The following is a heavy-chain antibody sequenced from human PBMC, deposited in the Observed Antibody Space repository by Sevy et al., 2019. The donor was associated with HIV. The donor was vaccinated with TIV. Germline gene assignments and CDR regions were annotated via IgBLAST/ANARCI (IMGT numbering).Heavy chain of an antibody. CDR3: ARGLVGANLGTDY. CDR2: ISFSSNYT. Sequence: GGSLRLSCSASGFTFSDYYMNWIRQAPGKGLEWISYISFSSNYTMYADSVTGRFTISRDNAKNSLYLQMNSLRAEDTAVYYCARGLVGANLGTDYWGQGSLVPVSS. CDR1: GFTFSDYY. J-gene: IGHJ4*02. V-gene: IGHV3-11*06. D-gene: IGHD1-26*01.